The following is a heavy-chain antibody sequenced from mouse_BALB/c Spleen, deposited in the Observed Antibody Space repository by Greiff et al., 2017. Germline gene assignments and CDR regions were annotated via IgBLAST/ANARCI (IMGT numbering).Heavy chain of an antibody. Sequence: QVHVKQSGPDLVAPSQSLSITCTVSGFSLTSYGVHWVRQPPGKGLEWLVVIWSDGSTTYNSALKSRLSISKDNSKSQVFLKMNSLQTDDTAMYYCARQSYGNYVYAMDYWGQGTSVTVSS. J-gene: IGHJ4*01. CDR3: ARQSYGNYVYAMDY. CDR1: GFSLTSYG. V-gene: IGHV2-6-2*01. CDR2: IWSDGST. D-gene: IGHD2-1*01.